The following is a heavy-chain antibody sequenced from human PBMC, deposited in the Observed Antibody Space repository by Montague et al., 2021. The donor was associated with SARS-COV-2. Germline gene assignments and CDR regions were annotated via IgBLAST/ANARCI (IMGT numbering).Heavy chain of an antibody. J-gene: IGHJ5*02. V-gene: IGHV4-39*07. Sequence: SETLSLTCTVSGGSVRSSSYYWGWIRQPPGKGLECIGSIYYSGSTYYNPSLKSRVTISVDTSKNHFSLKLNSVTAADTAVYYCARLSSDIGGYFWFDPWGQGTLVSVSS. CDR1: GGSVRSSSYY. CDR3: ARLSSDIGGYFWFDP. CDR2: IYYSGST. D-gene: IGHD1-26*01.